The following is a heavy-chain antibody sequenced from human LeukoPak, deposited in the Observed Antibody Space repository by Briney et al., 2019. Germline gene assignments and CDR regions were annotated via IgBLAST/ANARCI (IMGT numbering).Heavy chain of an antibody. D-gene: IGHD6-13*01. CDR3: ARVGRIAAAGTFDY. V-gene: IGHV4-59*01. CDR2: IYYSGST. CDR1: GGSISSYY. J-gene: IGHJ4*02. Sequence: SETLSLTCTVSGGSISSYYWSWIRQPPGKGLEWIGYIYYSGSTNYNPSLKGRVTISVDTSKNQFSLKLSSVTAADTAVYYCARVGRIAAAGTFDYWGQGTLVTVSS.